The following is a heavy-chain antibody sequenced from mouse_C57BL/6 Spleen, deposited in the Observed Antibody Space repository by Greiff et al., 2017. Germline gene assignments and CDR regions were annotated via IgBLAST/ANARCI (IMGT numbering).Heavy chain of an antibody. CDR2: IDPSDSYT. J-gene: IGHJ2*01. CDR1: GYTFTSYW. V-gene: IGHV1-69*01. D-gene: IGHD1-1*01. Sequence: VQLQQPGAELVKPGASVKMSCKASGYTFTSYWMHWVKQRPGQGLEWIGEIDPSDSYTNYNQKFKGKSTLTVDKSSSTAYMQLSSLTSEDSAVYYCARYYGSSYWYFDYWGQGTTLTVSS. CDR3: ARYYGSSYWYFDY.